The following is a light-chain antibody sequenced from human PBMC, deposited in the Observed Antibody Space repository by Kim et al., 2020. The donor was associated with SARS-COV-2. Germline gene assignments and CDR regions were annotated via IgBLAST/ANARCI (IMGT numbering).Light chain of an antibody. CDR2: LGS. CDR1: QSLLHSNGHNC. Sequence: DIVMTQSALYLPVTPGEPASISCRSSQSLLHSNGHNCLDWYLQKPGQSPQLLIYLGSNRASGVPDRISGSGSGTDFTLKISRGEAEDVGVYYCMQSLKIPWTFGQGTRVEIK. CDR3: MQSLKIPWT. V-gene: IGKV2-28*01. J-gene: IGKJ1*01.